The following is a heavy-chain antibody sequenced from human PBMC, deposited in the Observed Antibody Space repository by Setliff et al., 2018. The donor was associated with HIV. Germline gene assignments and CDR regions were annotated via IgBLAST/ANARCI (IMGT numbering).Heavy chain of an antibody. CDR2: IYSDGNT. D-gene: IGHD3-22*01. CDR1: GFIFEDFG. V-gene: IGHV3-66*02. Sequence: GGSLRLSCAASGFIFEDFGMNWVRQVPGKGLEWVSTIYSDGNTYHADSVKGRFTLSRDTSKNTLSLQMNTLRPEDTAVYFCARVRLYNSALDYWGQGTLVTVSS. CDR3: ARVRLYNSALDY. J-gene: IGHJ4*02.